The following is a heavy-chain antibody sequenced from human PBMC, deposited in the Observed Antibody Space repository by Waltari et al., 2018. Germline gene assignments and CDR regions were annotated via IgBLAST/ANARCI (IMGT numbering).Heavy chain of an antibody. Sequence: EVQLLESGGGLVQPGGSLRLSCEASGFPFSSYVMSWVRQAPGKGLEWVSAISGSGSSTYYADSVKGRFTISRDNSKNTRYLQMNSLRAEDTALYYCAKDPTVATPFDYWGQGTLVTVSS. CDR1: GFPFSSYV. D-gene: IGHD4-17*01. V-gene: IGHV3-23*01. J-gene: IGHJ4*02. CDR3: AKDPTVATPFDY. CDR2: ISGSGSST.